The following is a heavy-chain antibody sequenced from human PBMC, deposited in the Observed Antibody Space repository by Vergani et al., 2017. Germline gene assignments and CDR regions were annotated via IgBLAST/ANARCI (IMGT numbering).Heavy chain of an antibody. CDR3: ASGLYGGYGFKALHASDI. CDR1: GYTFTSYY. CDR2: INPSGGST. V-gene: IGHV1-46*03. D-gene: IGHD5-12*01. Sequence: QVQLVQSGAEVKKPGASVKVSCKASGYTFTSYYMHWVRQAPGQGLEWMGIINPSGGSTSYAQKFQGRVTMTRDTSTSTVYMELSSLRSEDTAVYYCASGLYGGYGFKALHASDIWGQGTMVTVSS. J-gene: IGHJ3*02.